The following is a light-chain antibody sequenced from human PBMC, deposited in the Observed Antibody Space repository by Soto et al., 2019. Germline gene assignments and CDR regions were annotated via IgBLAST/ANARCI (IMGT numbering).Light chain of an antibody. CDR3: QQYNSYSTWT. Sequence: DIQMTQSPSTLSASVGDRVAITCRASQSISTWLAWYQQKPGKAPHLLIYKASSLESGVPSRFSGSGSGTEFTLTISSLQPDDFATYYCQQYNSYSTWTFGQGTKVEIK. J-gene: IGKJ1*01. V-gene: IGKV1-5*03. CDR1: QSISTW. CDR2: KAS.